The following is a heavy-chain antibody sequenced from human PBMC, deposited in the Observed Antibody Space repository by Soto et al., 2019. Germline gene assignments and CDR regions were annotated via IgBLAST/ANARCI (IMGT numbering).Heavy chain of an antibody. CDR3: ARDDYYGSGSYDAFDI. D-gene: IGHD3-10*01. Sequence: ASVKVSCKASGGTFSSYAIRWVRQAPGQGLEWMGGIIPIFGTANYAQKFQGRVTITADESTSTAYMELSSLRSEDTAVYYCARDDYYGSGSYDAFDIWGQGTRVTVSS. CDR1: GGTFSSYA. J-gene: IGHJ3*02. V-gene: IGHV1-69*13. CDR2: IIPIFGTA.